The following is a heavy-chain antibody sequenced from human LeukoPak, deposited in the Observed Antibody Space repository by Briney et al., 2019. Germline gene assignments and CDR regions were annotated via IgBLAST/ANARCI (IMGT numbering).Heavy chain of an antibody. CDR3: AIEAFGVFPPATYYYYMDV. V-gene: IGHV1-69*13. CDR2: IIPIFGTA. CDR1: GCTFGGYV. D-gene: IGHD3-3*01. Sequence: SVKVSCKASGCTFGGYVISWVRQAPGQGLEWMGGIIPIFGTANYAQKFQGRVTITADESTITAYMELSSLRSEDTAVYYCAIEAFGVFPPATYYYYMDVWGKGTTVTVSS. J-gene: IGHJ6*03.